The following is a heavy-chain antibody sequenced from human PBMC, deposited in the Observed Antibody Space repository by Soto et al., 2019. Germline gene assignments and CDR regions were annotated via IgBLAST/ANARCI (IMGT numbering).Heavy chain of an antibody. Sequence: GASVKVSCKASGYTFTSYAMHWVRQAPGQRLEWMGWINAGNGNTKYSQKFQGRVTITRDTSASTAYMELSSLRSEDTAVYYCARDPTAGYCSGGSCYEFGMDVWGQGTTITVYS. D-gene: IGHD2-15*01. CDR1: GYTFTSYA. V-gene: IGHV1-3*01. CDR2: INAGNGNT. CDR3: ARDPTAGYCSGGSCYEFGMDV. J-gene: IGHJ6*02.